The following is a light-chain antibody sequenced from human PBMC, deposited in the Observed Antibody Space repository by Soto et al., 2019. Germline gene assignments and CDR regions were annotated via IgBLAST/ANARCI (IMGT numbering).Light chain of an antibody. CDR2: GIS. Sequence: EIVLTQSPGTLSLSPGERATLSCRASQSISNSYLAWYQQKPGQAPRLVIHGISTRATGVPDRFSGGGYGTDFSLTISRLEPEDFAVYYCQQYDSSPYTFGQGTKLEIK. CDR1: QSISNSY. CDR3: QQYDSSPYT. J-gene: IGKJ2*01. V-gene: IGKV3-20*01.